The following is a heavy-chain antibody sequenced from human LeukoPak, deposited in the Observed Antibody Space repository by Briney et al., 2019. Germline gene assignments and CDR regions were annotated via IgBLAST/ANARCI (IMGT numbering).Heavy chain of an antibody. J-gene: IGHJ4*02. D-gene: IGHD4-23*01. CDR1: GFXFSSYG. V-gene: IGHV3-33*01. CDR2: IWFDGSNI. Sequence: PGGSLRLSCAASGFXFSSYGIHWVRQAPGKGLEWVTHIWFDGSNIHYADSVKGRVIISRDNSKSALYLQMNSLRAEDTAVYYCARAPSYGGNHFDYWGQGTLVTVSS. CDR3: ARAPSYGGNHFDY.